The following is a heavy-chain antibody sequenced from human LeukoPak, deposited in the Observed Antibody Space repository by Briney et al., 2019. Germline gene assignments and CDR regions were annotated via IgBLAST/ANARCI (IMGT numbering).Heavy chain of an antibody. Sequence: GGSLRLSCAASGFTFSSYGMHWVRQAPGKGLEWAAVIWYDGSNKYYADSVKGRFTISRDNSKNTLYLQMNSLRAEDTAVYYCARESTPDYDFWSGYYQPHFDYWGQGALVTVSS. CDR2: IWYDGSNK. D-gene: IGHD3-3*01. V-gene: IGHV3-33*01. CDR1: GFTFSSYG. CDR3: ARESTPDYDFWSGYYQPHFDY. J-gene: IGHJ4*02.